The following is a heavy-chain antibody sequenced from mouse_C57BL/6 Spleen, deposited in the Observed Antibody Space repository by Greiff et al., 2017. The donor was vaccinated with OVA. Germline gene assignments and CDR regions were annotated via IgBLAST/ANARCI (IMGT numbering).Heavy chain of an antibody. CDR1: GYAFSSSW. J-gene: IGHJ2*01. CDR3: ARRGPITTVVGLDY. CDR2: IYPGDGDT. V-gene: IGHV1-82*01. D-gene: IGHD1-1*01. Sequence: VKLMESGPELVKPGASVKISCKASGYAFSSSWMNWVKQRPGKGLEWIGRIYPGDGDTNYNGKFKGKATLTADKSSSTAYMQLSSLTSEDSAIYYCARRGPITTVVGLDYWGQGTTLTVSS.